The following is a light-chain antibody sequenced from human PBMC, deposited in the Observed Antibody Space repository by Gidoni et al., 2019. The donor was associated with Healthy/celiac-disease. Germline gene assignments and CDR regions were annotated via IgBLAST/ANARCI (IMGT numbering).Light chain of an antibody. CDR1: ALPKQY. Sequence: SYALTQPPSVSVSPGQTARITCSGDALPKQYAYWYHQKPGQDPVLVIYKDSERPSGIPERFSGSSSGTTVTLTIRGVQAEDEADYYCQSADSSGTPVFGGGTKLTVL. CDR3: QSADSSGTPV. J-gene: IGLJ3*02. V-gene: IGLV3-25*02. CDR2: KDS.